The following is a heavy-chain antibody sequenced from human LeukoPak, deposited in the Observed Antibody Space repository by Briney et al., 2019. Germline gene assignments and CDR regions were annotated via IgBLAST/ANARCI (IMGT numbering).Heavy chain of an antibody. CDR1: GFTFSSYW. J-gene: IGHJ6*03. Sequence: GGSLRLSCAASGFTFSSYWMHWVRQAPGKGLVWVSRINSDGSSTSYADSVKGRFTISRDNAKNTLYLQMNSLRAEDTTVYYCARVSASHGYYYMDVWGKGTTVTVSS. CDR3: ARVSASHGYYYMDV. CDR2: INSDGSST. V-gene: IGHV3-74*01.